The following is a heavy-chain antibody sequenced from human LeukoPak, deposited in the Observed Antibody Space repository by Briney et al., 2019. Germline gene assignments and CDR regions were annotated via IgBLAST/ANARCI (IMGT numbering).Heavy chain of an antibody. D-gene: IGHD6-13*01. V-gene: IGHV4-4*07. Sequence: SETLSLTCTVSGGSISSYYWSWIRQPAGKGLEWIGRIYTSGSTNYNPSLKSRVTMSVDTSKNQFSLKLSSVTAADTAVYYCARDPSSSWYFDAFDIWGQGTMVTVSS. J-gene: IGHJ3*02. CDR1: GGSISSYY. CDR3: ARDPSSSWYFDAFDI. CDR2: IYTSGST.